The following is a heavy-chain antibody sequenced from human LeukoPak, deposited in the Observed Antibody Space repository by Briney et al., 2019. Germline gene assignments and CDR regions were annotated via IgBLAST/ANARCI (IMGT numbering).Heavy chain of an antibody. CDR3: ASSSWYGGYYYYGMDV. Sequence: GGSLRLSCAASGSTFSSYAMSWVRQAPGKGLEWVSAISGSGGSIYYADSVKGRFTISRDNSKNTLYLQMNSLRAEDTAVYYCASSSWYGGYYYYGMDVWGQGTTVTVSS. CDR1: GSTFSSYA. CDR2: ISGSGGSI. V-gene: IGHV3-23*01. D-gene: IGHD6-13*01. J-gene: IGHJ6*02.